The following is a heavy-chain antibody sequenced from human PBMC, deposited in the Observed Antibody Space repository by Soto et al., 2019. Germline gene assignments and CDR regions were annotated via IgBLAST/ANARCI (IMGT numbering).Heavy chain of an antibody. CDR2: ISYDGSNK. Sequence: PVGSLRLSCAASGFTFSSYAMHWVRQAPGKGLEWVAVISYDGSNKYYADSVKGRFTISRDNSKNTLYLQMNSLRAEDTAVYYCAREGVATITFLYYYGMDVWGQGTTVTVSS. D-gene: IGHD5-12*01. CDR3: AREGVATITFLYYYGMDV. J-gene: IGHJ6*02. V-gene: IGHV3-30-3*01. CDR1: GFTFSSYA.